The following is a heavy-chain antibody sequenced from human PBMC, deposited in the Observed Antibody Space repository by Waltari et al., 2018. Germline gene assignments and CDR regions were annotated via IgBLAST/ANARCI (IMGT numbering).Heavy chain of an antibody. CDR1: GGTFSSYA. D-gene: IGHD6-13*01. J-gene: IGHJ4*02. Sequence: QVQLVQSGAEVKKPGSSVKVSCKASGGTFSSYAISWVRQAPGQGLEWMGRIIPIFGTANYAQKFQVGVTITADKSTSTAYMELSSLRSEDTAVYYCARGGNDSSSWFLFDYWGQGTLVTVSS. CDR2: IIPIFGTA. CDR3: ARGGNDSSSWFLFDY. V-gene: IGHV1-69*08.